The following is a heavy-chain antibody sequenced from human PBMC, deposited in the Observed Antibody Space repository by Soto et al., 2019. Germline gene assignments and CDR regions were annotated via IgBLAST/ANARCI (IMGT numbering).Heavy chain of an antibody. CDR1: GFTFSSYA. Sequence: GGSLRLSCAASGFTFSSYAMSWVRQAPGKGLEWVSSVSAGGDMTYYSDSVKGRFTISRDNSNNALFLQMNSLRAEDTALYYCARGDRGGSGSPASYYYSGLDVWGQGTTVTVSS. CDR2: VSAGGDMT. J-gene: IGHJ6*02. CDR3: ARGDRGGSGSPASYYYSGLDV. D-gene: IGHD3-10*01. V-gene: IGHV3-23*01.